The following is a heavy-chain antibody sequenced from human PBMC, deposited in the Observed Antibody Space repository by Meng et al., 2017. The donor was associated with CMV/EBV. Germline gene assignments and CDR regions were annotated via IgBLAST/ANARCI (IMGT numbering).Heavy chain of an antibody. D-gene: IGHD6-13*01. CDR3: AREAAETYYYYGMDV. CDR1: GFTFSDYE. CDR2: ISSSGSTI. J-gene: IGHJ6*02. Sequence: GESLKISCAASGFTFSDYEMNWVRQAPGKGLEWISYISSSGSTIYYADSVKGRFTISRDNAKNSLYLQMNSLRAEDTAVYYCAREAAETYYYYGMDVWGQGTTVTVSS. V-gene: IGHV3-48*03.